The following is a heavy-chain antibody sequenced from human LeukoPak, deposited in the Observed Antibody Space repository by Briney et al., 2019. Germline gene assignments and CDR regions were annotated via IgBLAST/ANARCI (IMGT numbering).Heavy chain of an antibody. Sequence: SQTLSLTCTVSGGSISSGGYYWSWIRQPPGKGLEWIGYIYHSGSTYYNPSLKSRVTISVDRSKNQFSLKLSSVTAADTAVYYCAEGYYDSSGYAGAFDIWGQGTMVTVSS. CDR2: IYHSGST. D-gene: IGHD3-22*01. CDR1: GGSISSGGYY. V-gene: IGHV4-30-2*01. CDR3: AEGYYDSSGYAGAFDI. J-gene: IGHJ3*02.